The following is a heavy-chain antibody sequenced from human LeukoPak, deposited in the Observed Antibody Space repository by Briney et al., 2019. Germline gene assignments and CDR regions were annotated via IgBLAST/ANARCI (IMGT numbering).Heavy chain of an antibody. CDR3: ARRGSGWYAIDY. J-gene: IGHJ4*02. Sequence: GESLQISCKASGYSFTTYWIGWVRQLPGKGLEWVGIIYPGDSATRYSPSFQGQVTISADKSFSTAYLQWSSLKASDTAMYYCARRGSGWYAIDYWGQGTLVTVSS. V-gene: IGHV5-51*01. D-gene: IGHD6-19*01. CDR2: IYPGDSAT. CDR1: GYSFTTYW.